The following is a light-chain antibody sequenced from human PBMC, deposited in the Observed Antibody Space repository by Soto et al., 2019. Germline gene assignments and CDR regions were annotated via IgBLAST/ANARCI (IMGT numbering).Light chain of an antibody. V-gene: IGKV2-30*01. CDR2: KVS. J-gene: IGKJ1*01. Sequence: DVVMTQSPLSLPVTLGQPASISCRSSQSLVSSDGSTFSHWFHQRPGQSPRRLIYKVSNRDSGVPDRFSGSGSGTDFTLKISRVEAEDVGVYYCMQGSHWPWTFGQGTKVETK. CDR1: QSLVSSDGSTF. CDR3: MQGSHWPWT.